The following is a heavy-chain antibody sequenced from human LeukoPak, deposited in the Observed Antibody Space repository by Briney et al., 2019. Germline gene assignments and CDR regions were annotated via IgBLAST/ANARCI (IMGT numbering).Heavy chain of an antibody. Sequence: GGSLRLSCGASGFTFSSYGMHWVRQAPGKGLEWVAVIWYDGSNKYYADSVKGRFTISRHNSKNTLYLQMNSLRAEDTAGYYCAKDFSYYDSSGSGPGYWGQGTLVTVSS. CDR1: GFTFSSYG. CDR3: AKDFSYYDSSGSGPGY. J-gene: IGHJ4*02. V-gene: IGHV3-33*06. CDR2: IWYDGSNK. D-gene: IGHD3-22*01.